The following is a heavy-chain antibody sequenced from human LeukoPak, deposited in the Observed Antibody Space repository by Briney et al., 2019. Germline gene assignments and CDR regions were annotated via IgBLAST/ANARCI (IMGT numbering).Heavy chain of an antibody. CDR2: IIPIFGTA. V-gene: IGHV1-69*13. J-gene: IGHJ4*02. CDR1: GGTFSSYA. D-gene: IGHD2-2*01. CDR3: ASQWGIVVVPAATYFDY. Sequence: GASVKVSCKASGGTFSSYAISWVRQAPGQGLEWMGGIIPIFGTANYAQKFRGRVTITADESTSTAYMELSSLRSEDTAVYYCASQWGIVVVPAATYFDYWGQGTLVTVSS.